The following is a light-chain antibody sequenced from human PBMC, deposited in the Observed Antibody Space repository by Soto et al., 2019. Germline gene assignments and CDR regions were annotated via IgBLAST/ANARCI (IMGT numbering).Light chain of an antibody. CDR2: DTS. Sequence: EIVLTPPPITVSLSPCERSTLSCRASQSVRTYLAWYQQKPGQAPRLLIYDTSSRAAGIPARFSGSGSGTDFTLTISSLEPEDFAIYYCQQRSSWPITFGQGTRLE. J-gene: IGKJ5*01. CDR1: QSVRTY. CDR3: QQRSSWPIT. V-gene: IGKV3-11*01.